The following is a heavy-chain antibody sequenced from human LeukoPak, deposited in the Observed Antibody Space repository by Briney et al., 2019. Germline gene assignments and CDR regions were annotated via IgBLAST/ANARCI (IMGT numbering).Heavy chain of an antibody. CDR1: GFTFSSYA. V-gene: IGHV3-23*01. J-gene: IGHJ6*02. D-gene: IGHD3-3*01. CDR2: ISGSGGST. Sequence: PGGSLRLSCAASGFTFSSYAMSWVRQAPGKGLEWVSAISGSGGSTNYADSVKGRFTISRDNSKNTLYLQVNSLRAEDTAVYYCAKDRANYDFWSGYWDYYYGMDVWGQGTTVTVSS. CDR3: AKDRANYDFWSGYWDYYYGMDV.